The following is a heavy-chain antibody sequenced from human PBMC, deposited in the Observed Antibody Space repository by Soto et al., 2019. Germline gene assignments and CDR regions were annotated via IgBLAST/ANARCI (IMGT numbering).Heavy chain of an antibody. Sequence: QVHLVQSGAEVKKPGASVKVSCKGSGYDFTTYGITWVRQAPGQGLEWMAWISAHNGNTDYAQKXXXXXXXXXXXXXXXXXXXXXXXXXXXXXXXXXXXGRYGDYWVQGALVTVSS. J-gene: IGHJ4*02. CDR1: GYDFTTYG. CDR3: XXGRYGDY. V-gene: IGHV1-18*01. CDR2: ISAHNGNT. D-gene: IGHD1-26*01.